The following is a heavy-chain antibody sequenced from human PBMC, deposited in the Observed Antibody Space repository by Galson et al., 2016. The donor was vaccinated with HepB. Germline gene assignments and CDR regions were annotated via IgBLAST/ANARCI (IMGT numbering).Heavy chain of an antibody. CDR2: IRPESYAT. CDR1: GFTFSGSA. J-gene: IGHJ4*02. Sequence: SLRLSCAASGFTFSGSAMHWVRQASGKGLEWVGRIRPESYATAYAASVKGRFIVSRDDSKGTAYLHMDSLKTEDTAVYYCAGGVRDYAPQDCGQGTLVTVSS. V-gene: IGHV3-73*01. CDR3: AGGVRDYAPQD. D-gene: IGHD4-17*01.